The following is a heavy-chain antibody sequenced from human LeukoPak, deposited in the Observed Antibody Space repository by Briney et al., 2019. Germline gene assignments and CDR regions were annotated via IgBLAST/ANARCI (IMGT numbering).Heavy chain of an antibody. J-gene: IGHJ5*02. D-gene: IGHD3-10*01. V-gene: IGHV3-7*01. CDR1: GFTFSNYW. CDR2: IKQDGIEK. Sequence: GGSVTLSCAASGFTFSNYWMSWVHQAPGKGREWVADIKQDGIEKDYVDSLKGRFTISRDNAKNQLSLQTNSLRAEDPSVDYCARVQSGTARLSTWFDPWGQGTLVTVSS. CDR3: ARVQSGTARLSTWFDP.